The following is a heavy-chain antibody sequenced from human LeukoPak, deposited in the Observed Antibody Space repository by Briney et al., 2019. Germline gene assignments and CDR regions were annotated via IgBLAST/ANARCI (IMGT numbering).Heavy chain of an antibody. D-gene: IGHD3-10*01. J-gene: IGHJ4*02. Sequence: PGGSLRLSCAASGFSFSTYEMNWVRQAPGKGLEWVSYISSGGSAIYYADSVKGRFTISRDNAKNSLYLQMNSLRAEDTAVYYCARDRPSGKITMIRGVALDYWGQGTLVTVSP. CDR3: ARDRPSGKITMIRGVALDY. V-gene: IGHV3-48*03. CDR2: ISSGGSAI. CDR1: GFSFSTYE.